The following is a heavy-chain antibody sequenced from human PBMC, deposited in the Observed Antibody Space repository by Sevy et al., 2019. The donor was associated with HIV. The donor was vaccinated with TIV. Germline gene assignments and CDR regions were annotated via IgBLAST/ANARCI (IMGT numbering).Heavy chain of an antibody. V-gene: IGHV3-7*01. Sequence: GGSLRLSCAASGFIFSSYWMSWVRQAPGKGLEWVANIKQDGSENYYVDSVKGRFTISRDNAKNSLYLRMNSLRAEDTAVYYCAREEDDYVAFDIWGQGTMVTVSS. J-gene: IGHJ3*02. D-gene: IGHD4-17*01. CDR3: AREEDDYVAFDI. CDR1: GFIFSSYW. CDR2: IKQDGSEN.